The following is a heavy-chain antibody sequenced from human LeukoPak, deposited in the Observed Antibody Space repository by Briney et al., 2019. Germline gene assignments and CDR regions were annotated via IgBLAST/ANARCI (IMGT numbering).Heavy chain of an antibody. CDR3: ARAATQEIYGDYPNPYYYYYGMDV. Sequence: SETLSLTCTVSGGSISSYYWSWIRQPPGKGLEWIGYIYYSGSTNYNPSLKRRVTISVDTSKNQFSLKLSSVTPADTAVYYCARAATQEIYGDYPNPYYYYYGMDVWGKGTTVTVSS. CDR2: IYYSGST. V-gene: IGHV4-59*01. J-gene: IGHJ6*04. D-gene: IGHD4-17*01. CDR1: GGSISSYY.